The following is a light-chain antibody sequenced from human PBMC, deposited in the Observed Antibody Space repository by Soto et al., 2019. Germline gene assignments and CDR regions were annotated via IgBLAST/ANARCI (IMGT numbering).Light chain of an antibody. CDR2: EVN. V-gene: IGLV2-8*01. J-gene: IGLJ1*01. CDR3: SSYAGSSNV. Sequence: QSALTQPHSASGSPGPSVAISCTGTSSDVGGYNYVSWYQQHPGKAPKLMSYEVNKRPSGVPDRFSGSKSGNTASLTVSGLQAEDEADYYCSSYAGSSNVFRTGTKVTVL. CDR1: SSDVGGYNY.